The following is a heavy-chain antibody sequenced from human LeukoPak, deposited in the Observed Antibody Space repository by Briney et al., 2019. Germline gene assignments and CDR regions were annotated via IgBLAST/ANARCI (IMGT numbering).Heavy chain of an antibody. Sequence: TGGSLRLSFAASGLPFTTYWMHWVRQAPGKGLFWVSRINTDGSTTTYADSVKGRFTISRDNAKNTLYLQMNSLRAEDTAAYYCARGGDYASGSPGDYWGQGTLVTVSS. V-gene: IGHV3-74*01. CDR2: INTDGSTT. CDR1: GLPFTTYW. D-gene: IGHD3-10*01. J-gene: IGHJ4*02. CDR3: ARGGDYASGSPGDY.